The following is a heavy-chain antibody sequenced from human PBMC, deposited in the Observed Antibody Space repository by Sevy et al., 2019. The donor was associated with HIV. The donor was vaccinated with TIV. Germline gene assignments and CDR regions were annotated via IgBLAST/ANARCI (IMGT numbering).Heavy chain of an antibody. CDR1: GFTFSSYG. CDR3: ARDTGGGSLDY. D-gene: IGHD2-8*02. V-gene: IGHV3-33*01. Sequence: GGSLRLSCAASGFTFSSYGMHWVRQAPGKGLEWVAVIWYDGSNKYYADSVKGRFTISRVNSKNTLYLQMNSLRAEDTAVYYCARDTGGGSLDYWGQGTLVTVSS. CDR2: IWYDGSNK. J-gene: IGHJ4*02.